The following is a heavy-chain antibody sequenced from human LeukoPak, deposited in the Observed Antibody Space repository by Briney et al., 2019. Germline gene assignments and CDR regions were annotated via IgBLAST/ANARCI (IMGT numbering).Heavy chain of an antibody. Sequence: GGSLRLSCAASGFTFSSYWMSWVRQAPGKGLEWVANIKQDGSEKYYVDSAKGRFTISRDNAKNSLYLQMNSLRAEDTAVYYCARESYYYDSSGYYPFDYWGQGTLVTVSS. J-gene: IGHJ4*02. V-gene: IGHV3-7*01. D-gene: IGHD3-22*01. CDR3: ARESYYYDSSGYYPFDY. CDR2: IKQDGSEK. CDR1: GFTFSSYW.